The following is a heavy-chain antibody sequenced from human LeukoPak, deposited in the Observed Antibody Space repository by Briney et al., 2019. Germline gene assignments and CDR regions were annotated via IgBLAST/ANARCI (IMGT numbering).Heavy chain of an antibody. CDR1: GYTFTSYD. V-gene: IGHV1-8*01. Sequence: ASVKVSCKASGYTFTSYDINWVRQATGQGREWMGGMNPNSGNTGYAQKFQGRVTMTRNTSISTAYMELSSLRSEDTAVYYCAREKRRVAAASTTDYYYYYMDVWGKGTTVTVSS. D-gene: IGHD6-13*01. CDR2: MNPNSGNT. CDR3: AREKRRVAAASTTDYYYYYMDV. J-gene: IGHJ6*03.